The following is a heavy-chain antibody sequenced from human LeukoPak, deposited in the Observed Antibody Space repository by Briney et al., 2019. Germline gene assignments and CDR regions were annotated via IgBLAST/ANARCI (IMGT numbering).Heavy chain of an antibody. Sequence: GASVKVSCKTSGYTFTTFGICWVRQAPGQGLEWMGWISAYNGNTNYAQKLQGRVTMTTDTSTSTAYMELRSLRSDDTAVYYCARRARGDFDYWGQGTLVTVSS. CDR3: ARRARGDFDY. J-gene: IGHJ4*02. CDR1: GYTFTTFG. V-gene: IGHV1-18*01. CDR2: ISAYNGNT. D-gene: IGHD3-10*01.